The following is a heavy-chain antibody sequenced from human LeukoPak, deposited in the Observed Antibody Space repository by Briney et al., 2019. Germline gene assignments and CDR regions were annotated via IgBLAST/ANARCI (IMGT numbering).Heavy chain of an antibody. J-gene: IGHJ4*02. CDR3: ARDLVATNPPGDY. D-gene: IGHD5-12*01. CDR1: GGSMSSYY. Sequence: SETLSLTCSVSGGSMSSYYWSWIRQSPGKGLEWLGYIYHSGSTDYNSSLKSRVTISEDTSKKQFSLKLSSVTAADTAVYYCARDLVATNPPGDYWGQGTLVTVSS. V-gene: IGHV4-59*12. CDR2: IYHSGST.